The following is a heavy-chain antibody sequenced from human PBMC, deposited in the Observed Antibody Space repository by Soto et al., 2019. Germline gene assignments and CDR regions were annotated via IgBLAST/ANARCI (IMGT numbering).Heavy chain of an antibody. D-gene: IGHD3-16*02. CDR3: ARSSGGVFGIIIEGSNWLAP. J-gene: IGHJ5*02. CDR1: GGSVSNKTYY. Sequence: PSETLSLTCSVSGGSVSNKTYYWSWIRQPPGKRLEWIGYVYYSGTTNYNPSLKSRVTISVDTSKNQFSLKLSSVTAADTAVYYCARSSGGVFGIIIEGSNWLAPWGQGSLVTVS. CDR2: VYYSGTT. V-gene: IGHV4-61*01.